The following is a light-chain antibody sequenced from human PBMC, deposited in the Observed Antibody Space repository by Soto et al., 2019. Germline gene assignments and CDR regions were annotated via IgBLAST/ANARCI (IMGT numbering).Light chain of an antibody. CDR3: QQSYSTPLP. V-gene: IGKV1-39*01. J-gene: IGKJ4*01. Sequence: DVHMTQSTSSLSASLGESVTITCRASQSISSYLNWYQQKPGKAPKLLIYAASSLQSGVPSRFSGSGSGTDFTLTISSLQPEDCATYYCQQSYSTPLPFGEVTKVAIK. CDR2: AAS. CDR1: QSISSY.